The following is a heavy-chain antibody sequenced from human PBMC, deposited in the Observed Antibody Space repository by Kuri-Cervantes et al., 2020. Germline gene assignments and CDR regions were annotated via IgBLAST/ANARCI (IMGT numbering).Heavy chain of an antibody. Sequence: SVKVSFKASGYTFTSYDINWVRQATGQRLEWMGWMNPNSGNTGYAQRFQGRVTMTRNTSISTAYMELSSLRSEDTAVYYCAGSGYSYGYIHYWGQGTLVTVSS. D-gene: IGHD5-18*01. V-gene: IGHV1-8*02. CDR1: GYTFTSYD. J-gene: IGHJ4*02. CDR3: AGSGYSYGYIHY. CDR2: MNPNSGNT.